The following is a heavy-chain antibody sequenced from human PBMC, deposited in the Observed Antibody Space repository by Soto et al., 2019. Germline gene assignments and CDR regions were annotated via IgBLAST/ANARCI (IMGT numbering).Heavy chain of an antibody. CDR1: GFTFDDYA. J-gene: IGHJ6*02. D-gene: IGHD4-17*01. CDR3: AKGDYGPVDYYYYYGMDV. CDR2: ISWNSGSI. Sequence: GGSLRLSCAASGFTFDDYAMHWVRQAPGKGLEWVSGISWNSGSIGYADSVKGRFTISRDNAKNSLYLQMNSLRAEDTALYYCAKGDYGPVDYYYYYGMDVWGQGTTVTVSS. V-gene: IGHV3-9*01.